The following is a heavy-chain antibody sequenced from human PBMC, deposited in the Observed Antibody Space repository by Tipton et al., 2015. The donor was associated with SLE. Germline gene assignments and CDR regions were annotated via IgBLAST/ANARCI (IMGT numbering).Heavy chain of an antibody. CDR3: ARVALLWFGELSYFDY. Sequence: TLSLTCTVSGGSISSSSYYWGWIRQPPGKGLEWIGRIYYSGSTNYNPSLKSRVTISVDTSKNQFSLKLSSVTAADTAVYYCARVALLWFGELSYFDYWGQGTLVTVSS. CDR2: IYYSGST. V-gene: IGHV4-39*07. CDR1: GGSISSSSYY. D-gene: IGHD3-10*01. J-gene: IGHJ4*02.